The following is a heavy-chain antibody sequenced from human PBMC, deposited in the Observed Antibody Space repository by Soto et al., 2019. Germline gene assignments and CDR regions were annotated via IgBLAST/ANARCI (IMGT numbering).Heavy chain of an antibody. CDR3: ARVPGHKNSRGDF. D-gene: IGHD3-10*01. CDR2: INPKSGDT. V-gene: IGHV1-2*02. CDR1: GYTFTHYF. Sequence: QVRLVQSGPEVRRPGASVTVSCKASGYTFTHYFIHWVRRAPGQGLEWMGYINPKSGDTHYSQTFRGRVSMTVDTSTDTVSVGLSSHKSDDTAVYFCARVPGHKNSRGDFWGQGTPITVSS. J-gene: IGHJ4*02.